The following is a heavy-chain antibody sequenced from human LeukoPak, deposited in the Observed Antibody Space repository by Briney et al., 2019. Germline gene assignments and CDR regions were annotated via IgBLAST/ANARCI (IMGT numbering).Heavy chain of an antibody. CDR2: IYSGGRT. Sequence: GGSLSLSCAASGFPVSTKYISWVRKAPGKGLEWVSVIYSGGRTYNADPVKGRFTISRDNSKNTLYLQMNSLRAEDTAVYYCASSVRLILHGPDAFDIWGQGTMGTVSS. CDR1: GFPVSTKY. J-gene: IGHJ3*02. D-gene: IGHD3-16*01. CDR3: ASSVRLILHGPDAFDI. V-gene: IGHV3-53*01.